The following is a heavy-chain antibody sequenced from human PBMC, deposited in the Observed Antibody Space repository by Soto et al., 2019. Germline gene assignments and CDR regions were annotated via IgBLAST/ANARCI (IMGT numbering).Heavy chain of an antibody. CDR1: GYTFTSYG. Sequence: QVQLVQSGAEVKNPGASVKVSCKASGYTFTSYGISWVRQAPGQGHEWMGWISAYNGNTNYAQKLQGRVTMITDTTTSTDYMELRSLRSDDTAVYYCARVNSRGEWCMRDWGQGTLVTVSS. J-gene: IGHJ4*02. D-gene: IGHD2-8*01. V-gene: IGHV1-18*01. CDR3: ARVNSRGEWCMRD. CDR2: ISAYNGNT.